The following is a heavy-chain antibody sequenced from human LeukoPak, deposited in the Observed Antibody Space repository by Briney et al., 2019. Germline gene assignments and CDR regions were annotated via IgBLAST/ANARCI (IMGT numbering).Heavy chain of an antibody. CDR1: GGTFSSYA. D-gene: IGHD5-18*01. Sequence: ASVKVSCKASGGTFSSYAISWVRQAPGQGLEWMGGIIPIFGTANYAQKFQGRVTITADESTSTAYMELSSLRSEDTAVYYCATQPPALYSYGSESFDYWGRGTLVTVSS. CDR2: IIPIFGTA. CDR3: ATQPPALYSYGSESFDY. V-gene: IGHV1-69*13. J-gene: IGHJ4*02.